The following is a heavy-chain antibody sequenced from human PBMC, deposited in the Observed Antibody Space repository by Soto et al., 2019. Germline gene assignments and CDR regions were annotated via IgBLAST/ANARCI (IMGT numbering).Heavy chain of an antibody. CDR1: GFTFSSYG. CDR2: ISYEGSNK. V-gene: IGHV3-30*18. Sequence: QVQLVESGGGVVQPGRSLRLSCAASGFTFSSYGMHWVRQAPGKGLEWVAVISYEGSNKYYADSVKGRFTISRDNSKNTLYLQMKSLRAEDSGVYYCAKPAYDDSSGYYRASFDYWGQGTLVTVSS. CDR3: AKPAYDDSSGYYRASFDY. D-gene: IGHD3-22*01. J-gene: IGHJ4*02.